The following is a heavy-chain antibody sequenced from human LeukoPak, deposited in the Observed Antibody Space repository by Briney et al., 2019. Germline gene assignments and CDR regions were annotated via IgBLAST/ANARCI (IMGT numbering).Heavy chain of an antibody. Sequence: SGGSLRLSCAASGFTFSSYEMNWVRQAPGKGLEWVSYISSSGSTIYYADSVKGRFTISRDNAKNSLYLQMNSLRAEDTALYYCARDHYGGNSDYWGQGTLVTVSS. CDR3: ARDHYGGNSDY. D-gene: IGHD4-23*01. CDR2: ISSSGSTI. J-gene: IGHJ4*02. CDR1: GFTFSSYE. V-gene: IGHV3-48*03.